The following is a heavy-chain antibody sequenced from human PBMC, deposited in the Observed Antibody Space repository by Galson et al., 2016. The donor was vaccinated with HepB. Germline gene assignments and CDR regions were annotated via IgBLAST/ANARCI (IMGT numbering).Heavy chain of an antibody. CDR1: GFVFSNFG. Sequence: SLRLSCAASGFVFSNFGLSWVRQAPGKGLEWVASICTRRTTYYSDPVQGRFTISRDNSNNTLYLQMNGLRAEDTAVYYCAKERLVRRIFDHWGQGTLLTVSS. CDR3: AKERLVRRIFDH. J-gene: IGHJ4*02. CDR2: ICTRRTT. D-gene: IGHD1-1*01. V-gene: IGHV3-23*01.